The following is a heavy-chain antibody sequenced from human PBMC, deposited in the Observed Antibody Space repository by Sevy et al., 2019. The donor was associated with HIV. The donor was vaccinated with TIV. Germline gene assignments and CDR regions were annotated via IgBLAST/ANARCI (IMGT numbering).Heavy chain of an antibody. D-gene: IGHD3-3*01. CDR3: ACDPTYYDFWSGYYTGWFDP. Sequence: GGSLRLSCAASGFTFSDYYMSWVRQAPGKGLEWVSYISSSGSTIYYADSVKGRFTISRDNAKNALYLQMNSLRAEDTAVYYCACDPTYYDFWSGYYTGWFDPWGQGTLVTVSS. V-gene: IGHV3-11*01. CDR2: ISSSGSTI. J-gene: IGHJ5*02. CDR1: GFTFSDYY.